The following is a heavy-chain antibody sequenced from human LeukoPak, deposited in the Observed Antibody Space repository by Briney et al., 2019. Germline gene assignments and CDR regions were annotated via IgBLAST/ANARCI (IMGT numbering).Heavy chain of an antibody. D-gene: IGHD2-2*01. Sequence: ASVKVSCMASGYTFTGYYMHWVRQAPGQGLEWMGWINPNSGGTNYAQKFQGRVTMTRDTSISTAYMELSRLRSDDTAVYYCARGMGVLVPAATWFDPWGQGTLVTVSS. CDR2: INPNSGGT. CDR3: ARGMGVLVPAATWFDP. J-gene: IGHJ5*02. CDR1: GYTFTGYY. V-gene: IGHV1-2*02.